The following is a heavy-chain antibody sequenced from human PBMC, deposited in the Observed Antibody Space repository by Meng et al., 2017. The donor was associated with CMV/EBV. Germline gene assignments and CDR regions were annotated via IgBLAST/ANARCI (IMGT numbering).Heavy chain of an antibody. CDR2: ISSSSSYI. V-gene: IGHV3-21*01. D-gene: IGHD3-10*01. Sequence: GASLNTSCAASGFTFSSYSMNWVRQAPGKGLEWVSSISSSSSYIYYADSVKGRFTITRDNAKNSLYLQMNSLRAEDTAVYYCARDRGYYGSGSYGDYWGQGTLVTVSS. CDR1: GFTFSSYS. J-gene: IGHJ4*02. CDR3: ARDRGYYGSGSYGDY.